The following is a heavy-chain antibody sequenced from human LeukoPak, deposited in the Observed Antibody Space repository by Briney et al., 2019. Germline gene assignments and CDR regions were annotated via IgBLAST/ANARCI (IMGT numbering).Heavy chain of an antibody. D-gene: IGHD5-24*01. J-gene: IGHJ6*02. CDR3: ARREQNYYYYGMDV. CDR2: IYPGDSDT. V-gene: IGHV5-51*01. CDR1: GYSFTSYL. Sequence: ESLKNSWKGSGYSFTSYLIGRGRQMPGKGLGWMGIIYPGDSDTRYSPSFQGQVTISADKSISTAYLQWSSLKASDTAMYYCARREQNYYYYGMDVWGQGTTVTVSS.